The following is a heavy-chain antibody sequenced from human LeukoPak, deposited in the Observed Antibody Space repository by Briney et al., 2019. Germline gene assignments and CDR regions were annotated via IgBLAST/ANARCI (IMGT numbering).Heavy chain of an antibody. V-gene: IGHV4-59*01. CDR2: IYYSGST. CDR3: ARVLEYYYDSSGYYFDY. J-gene: IGHJ4*02. Sequence: SETLSLTCTVSGCSISSYYWSWIRQPPGKGLEWIGYIYYSGSTNYNPSLKSRVTISVDTSKNQFSLKLSSVTAADTAVYYCARVLEYYYDSSGYYFDYWGQGTLVTVSS. CDR1: GCSISSYY. D-gene: IGHD3-22*01.